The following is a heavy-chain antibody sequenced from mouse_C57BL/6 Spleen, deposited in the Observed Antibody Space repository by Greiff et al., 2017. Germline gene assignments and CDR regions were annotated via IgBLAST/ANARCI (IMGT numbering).Heavy chain of an antibody. Sequence: QVQLQQPGAELVKPGASVKMSCKASGYTFTSYWITWVKQRPGQGLEWIGDIYPGSGSTNYNEKFKSKATLTVDTSSSTAYMQLSSLTSEDSAVYYCTRGLNYYGSSYGYFDVWGTGTTVTVSS. V-gene: IGHV1-55*01. CDR3: TRGLNYYGSSYGYFDV. D-gene: IGHD1-1*01. CDR1: GYTFTSYW. CDR2: IYPGSGST. J-gene: IGHJ1*03.